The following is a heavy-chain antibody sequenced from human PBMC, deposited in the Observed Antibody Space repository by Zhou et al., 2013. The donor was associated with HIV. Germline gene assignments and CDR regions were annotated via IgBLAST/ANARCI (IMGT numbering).Heavy chain of an antibody. CDR3: AREGPYYYGSGTNERMMGGMDV. V-gene: IGHV1-69*12. CDR2: IIPIFGTA. J-gene: IGHJ6*02. D-gene: IGHD3-10*01. Sequence: QVQLVQSGAEVKKPGSSVKVSCKASGGTFSSYAISWVRQAPGQGLEWMGGIIPIFGTANYAQKFQGRVTITADESTSTAYMELSSLRSEDTAVYYCAREGPYYYGSGTNERMMGGMDVWGQGTTVTVSS. CDR1: GGTFSSYA.